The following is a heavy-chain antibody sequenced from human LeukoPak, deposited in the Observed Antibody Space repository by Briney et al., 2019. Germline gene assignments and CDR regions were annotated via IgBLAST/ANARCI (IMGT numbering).Heavy chain of an antibody. V-gene: IGHV1-2*02. CDR3: ARVRGTTSAGHLDY. Sequence: ASVKVSCKSSGYTFTGYYIHWLRQAPGQGLEWMGWISPDSGGTDYAQKFQGRVTMTRDTSISTYYMDLGRLRYDDTAMYFCARVRGTTSAGHLDYWGQGTLVTVSS. J-gene: IGHJ4*02. CDR2: ISPDSGGT. CDR1: GYTFTGYY. D-gene: IGHD1-1*01.